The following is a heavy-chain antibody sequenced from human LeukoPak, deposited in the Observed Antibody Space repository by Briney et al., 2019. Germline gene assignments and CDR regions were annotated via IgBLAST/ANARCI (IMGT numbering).Heavy chain of an antibody. Sequence: SETLSLTCTVPGGSISSYYWSWIRQPPGKGLGWIGYIYYSGSTNYNPSLKSRVTISVDTSKNQFSLKLSSVTAADTAVYYCARGTVTTSDAFDIWGQGTMVTVSS. D-gene: IGHD4-17*01. CDR3: ARGTVTTSDAFDI. V-gene: IGHV4-59*01. CDR2: IYYSGST. CDR1: GGSISSYY. J-gene: IGHJ3*02.